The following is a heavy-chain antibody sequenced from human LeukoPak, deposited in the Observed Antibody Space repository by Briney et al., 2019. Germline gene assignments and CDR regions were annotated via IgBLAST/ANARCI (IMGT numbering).Heavy chain of an antibody. CDR2: ISAYNGDT. J-gene: IGHJ4*02. D-gene: IGHD2-8*01. CDR1: GYTFTRYA. CDR3: AREACSDGVCYFEY. Sequence: ASVKVSCKASGYTFTRYAMNWVRQAPGEGLEWMGWISAYNGDTKYAQKFQGRVTITTDTSATTVYMELGSLRFDDAAVYYCAREACSDGVCYFEYWGQGTLVTVSS. V-gene: IGHV1-18*01.